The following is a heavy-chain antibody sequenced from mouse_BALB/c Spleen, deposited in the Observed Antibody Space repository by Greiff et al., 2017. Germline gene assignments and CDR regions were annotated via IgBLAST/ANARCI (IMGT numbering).Heavy chain of an antibody. Sequence: EVQVVESGGGLVQPGGSLKLSCAASGFTFSSYGMSWVRQTTDKRLELVATINSNGGSTYYPDSVKGRFTISRDNAKNTLYLQMSSLKSEDTAMYYCARVAGYFDYWGQGTTLTVSS. CDR3: ARVAGYFDY. J-gene: IGHJ2*01. CDR2: INSNGGST. V-gene: IGHV5-6-3*01. CDR1: GFTFSSYG.